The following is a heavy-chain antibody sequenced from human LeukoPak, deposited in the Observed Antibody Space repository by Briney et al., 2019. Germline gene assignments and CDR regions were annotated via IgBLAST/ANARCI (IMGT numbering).Heavy chain of an antibody. CDR3: AKAPKVRRIVVVTAYYYGMDV. V-gene: IGHV3-23*01. Sequence: GGSLRLSCAASGFTFSSYAMSWVRQAPGKGLEWVSAISGSGGSTYYADSVKGRFTISRDNSKNTLYLQMNSLRAEDTAVYYCAKAPKVRRIVVVTAYYYGMDVWGQGTTVTVSS. J-gene: IGHJ6*02. D-gene: IGHD2-21*02. CDR2: ISGSGGST. CDR1: GFTFSSYA.